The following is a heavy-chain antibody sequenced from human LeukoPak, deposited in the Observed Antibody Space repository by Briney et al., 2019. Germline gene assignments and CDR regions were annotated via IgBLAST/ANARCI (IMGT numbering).Heavy chain of an antibody. CDR3: ALGGRGYSYGVPIDY. V-gene: IGHV3-33*01. Sequence: GRSLRLSCAASGFTFSSYGMHWVRQAPGKGLEWVAVIWYDGSNKYYADSVKGRFTISRDNSKNTLYLQMNSLRPEDTAVYYCALGGRGYSYGVPIDYWGQGTLVTVSS. D-gene: IGHD5-18*01. J-gene: IGHJ4*02. CDR2: IWYDGSNK. CDR1: GFTFSSYG.